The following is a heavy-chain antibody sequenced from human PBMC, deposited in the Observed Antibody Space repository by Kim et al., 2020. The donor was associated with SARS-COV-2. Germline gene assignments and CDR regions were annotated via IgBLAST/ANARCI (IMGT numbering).Heavy chain of an antibody. CDR1: GGSISSGSYY. D-gene: IGHD2-15*01. V-gene: IGHV4-61*02. CDR2: IYTSGST. Sequence: SETLSLTCTVSGGSISSGSYYWSWIRQPAGKGLEWIGRIYTSGSTNYNPSLKSRVTISVDTSKNQFSLKLSSVTAADTAVYYCARGSDRPYCSGGSCYSFYYFDYWGQGTLVTVSS. CDR3: ARGSDRPYCSGGSCYSFYYFDY. J-gene: IGHJ4*02.